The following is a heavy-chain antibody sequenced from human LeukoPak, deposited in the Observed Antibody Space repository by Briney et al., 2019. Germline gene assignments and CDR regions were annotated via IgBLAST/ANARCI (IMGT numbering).Heavy chain of an antibody. CDR3: ARVTYYYDSSGYYDY. Sequence: GGSLRLSCAASGFTFSSYAMHWVRQAPGKGLGWVAVISYDGSNKYYADSVKGRFTISRDNSKNTLYLQMNSLRAEDTAVYYCARVTYYYDSSGYYDYWGQGTLVTVSS. V-gene: IGHV3-30-3*01. J-gene: IGHJ4*02. CDR1: GFTFSSYA. CDR2: ISYDGSNK. D-gene: IGHD3-22*01.